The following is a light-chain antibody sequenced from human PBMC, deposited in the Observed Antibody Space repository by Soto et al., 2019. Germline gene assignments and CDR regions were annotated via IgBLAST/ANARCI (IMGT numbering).Light chain of an antibody. J-gene: IGKJ2*01. Sequence: EIVLTQSPATLSLSPGERATLSCRASQSVSSYLAWYQQKPGRAPRLLMYDASNRATGIPARFSGSGSGTDFTLTISSLEPEDFAVYYCQQRSNWPRTFGQGTKLEIK. CDR2: DAS. CDR3: QQRSNWPRT. V-gene: IGKV3-11*01. CDR1: QSVSSY.